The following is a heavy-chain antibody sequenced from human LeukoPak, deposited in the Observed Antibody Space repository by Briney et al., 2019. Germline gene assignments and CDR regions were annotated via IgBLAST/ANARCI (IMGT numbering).Heavy chain of an antibody. CDR2: IYYSGST. V-gene: IGHV4-59*01. D-gene: IGHD2-2*01. CDR3: ASGYCSTTSCPHY. CDR1: GGAITNYY. J-gene: IGHJ4*02. Sequence: PSETLSFTCTVSGGAITNYYWNWIRQPPGKGLEWIGHIYYSGSTYYNPSLKSRVTISVDTSKNQFSLKLSSVTAADTAVYYCASGYCSTTSCPHYWGQGTLVTVSS.